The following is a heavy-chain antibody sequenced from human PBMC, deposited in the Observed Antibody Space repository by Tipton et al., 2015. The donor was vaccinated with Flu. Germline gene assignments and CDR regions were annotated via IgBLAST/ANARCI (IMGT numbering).Heavy chain of an antibody. CDR3: ARRTAGYGDAFDL. CDR1: GGTFNNYA. Sequence: QSGAEVKKPGSSVKVSCKASGGTFNNYAISWVRQAPGQGLEWMGGIIPIIGTANHAQKFQGRVTIIADKFTSTAYMELSSLRSEDTAVYYCARRTAGYGDAFDLWGQGTMVTVSS. CDR2: IIPIIGTA. D-gene: IGHD5-18*01. V-gene: IGHV1-69*06. J-gene: IGHJ3*01.